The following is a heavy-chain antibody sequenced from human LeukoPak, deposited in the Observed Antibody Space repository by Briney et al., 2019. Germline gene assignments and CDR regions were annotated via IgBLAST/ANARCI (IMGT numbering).Heavy chain of an antibody. V-gene: IGHV4-4*07. J-gene: IGHJ4*02. Sequence: SETLSLTCTVSGGSISSYYWSWIRQPAGKGLEWIGRIYTSGSTNYNPSLKSRVTMSVDTSKNQFSLKLSSVTAADTAVYYCARDRLYYDSSGYDYWGQGTLVTVSS. CDR1: GGSISSYY. CDR3: ARDRLYYDSSGYDY. D-gene: IGHD3-22*01. CDR2: IYTSGST.